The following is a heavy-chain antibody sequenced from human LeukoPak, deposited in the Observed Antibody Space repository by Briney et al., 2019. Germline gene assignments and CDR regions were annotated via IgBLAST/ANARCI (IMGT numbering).Heavy chain of an antibody. V-gene: IGHV1-69*04. CDR3: AREVRDGYNPYFDY. D-gene: IGHD5-24*01. CDR1: GGTFSSHA. CDR2: IIPIFGIA. J-gene: IGHJ4*02. Sequence: SVKVSCKASGGTFSSHAISWVRQAPGQGLEWMGRIIPIFGIANYAQKFQGRVTITADKSTSTAYMELSSLRSEDTAVYYCAREVRDGYNPYFDYWGQGTLVTVSS.